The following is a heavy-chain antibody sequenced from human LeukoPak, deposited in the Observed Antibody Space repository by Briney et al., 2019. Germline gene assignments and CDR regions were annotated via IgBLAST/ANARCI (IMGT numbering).Heavy chain of an antibody. V-gene: IGHV3-7*01. CDR1: GFTFSSYW. CDR3: ARAPSGYSYPYFDY. J-gene: IGHJ4*02. Sequence: PGGSLRLSCAASGFTFSSYWMSWVRQAPGKGLEWVANIKQDGSEKYYVDSVKGRFTISRDNAKNSLYLQMNSLRAEDTAVYYCARAPSGYSYPYFDYWGQGTLVTVSS. D-gene: IGHD5-18*01. CDR2: IKQDGSEK.